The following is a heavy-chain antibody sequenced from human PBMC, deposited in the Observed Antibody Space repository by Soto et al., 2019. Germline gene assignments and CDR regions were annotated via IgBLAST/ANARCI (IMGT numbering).Heavy chain of an antibody. J-gene: IGHJ3*02. V-gene: IGHV3-23*01. CDR2: ISGSGGST. D-gene: IGHD3-3*01. Sequence: EVQLLESGGGLVQPGGSLRLSCAASGFTFSSYAMSWVRQAPGKGLEWVSAISGSGGSTYYADSVKGRFTISRDNSKNSLYLQMNSLRAEDTAVYYCAKGAGEVLRFLELSHLRPNDAFDIWGQGTMVTVSS. CDR1: GFTFSSYA. CDR3: AKGAGEVLRFLELSHLRPNDAFDI.